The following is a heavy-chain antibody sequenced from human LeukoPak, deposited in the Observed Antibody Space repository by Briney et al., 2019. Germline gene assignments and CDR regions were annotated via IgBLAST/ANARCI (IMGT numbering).Heavy chain of an antibody. Sequence: PGGSLRLSCAASGFTVSSNYMSWVRQAPGKGLEWVSVIYSGGSTYYADSVKGRFTIPRDNSKNTLYLQMNSLRAEDTAVYYCARGPDYGDSGLAFDIWGQGTVVTVSS. CDR2: IYSGGST. D-gene: IGHD4-17*01. CDR1: GFTVSSNY. J-gene: IGHJ3*02. V-gene: IGHV3-53*01. CDR3: ARGPDYGDSGLAFDI.